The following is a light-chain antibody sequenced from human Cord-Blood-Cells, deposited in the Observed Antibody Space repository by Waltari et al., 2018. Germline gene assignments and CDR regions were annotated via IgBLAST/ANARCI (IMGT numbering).Light chain of an antibody. Sequence: RATLSXXASQSXXSNLAWXXQKPGQAPXLLIYGASTXXTGIPXRLSGXGSXXEFTLXIRSLXSEDFAVYYXXQYXXXSWTFG. CDR2: GAS. CDR1: QSXXSN. V-gene: IGKV3-15*01. J-gene: IGKJ1*01. CDR3: XQYXXXSWT.